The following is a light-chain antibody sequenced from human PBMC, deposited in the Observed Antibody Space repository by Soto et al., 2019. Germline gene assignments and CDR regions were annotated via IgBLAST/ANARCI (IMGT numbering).Light chain of an antibody. CDR2: GAS. V-gene: IGKV3-20*01. CDR3: QQYGSSPRT. Sequence: VLTQSPGPRSLSAGERATLSCRASQSVSSTYLAWYQQKPGQAPRLLIYGASSRATGIPDRFSGSGSGTDFTLTIRRLEPEDFAVYYCQQYGSSPRTFGQGTKVDIK. J-gene: IGKJ1*01. CDR1: QSVSSTY.